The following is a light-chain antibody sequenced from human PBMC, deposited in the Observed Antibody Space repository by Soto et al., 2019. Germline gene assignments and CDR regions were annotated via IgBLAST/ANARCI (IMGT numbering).Light chain of an antibody. CDR1: SSDVGGYNY. Sequence: QSALTQPASVSASPGQSITISCTGTSSDVGGYNYVSWYQQHPGKAPKLMIYDVSNRPSGVSDRFSGSKSGDTASLTISGLQAEDEADYYCTSYTSSTPFYVFGTGTKVTVL. CDR2: DVS. V-gene: IGLV2-14*01. CDR3: TSYTSSTPFYV. J-gene: IGLJ1*01.